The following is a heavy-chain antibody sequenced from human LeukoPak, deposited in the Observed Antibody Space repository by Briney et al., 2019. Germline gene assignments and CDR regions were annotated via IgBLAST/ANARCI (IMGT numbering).Heavy chain of an antibody. CDR3: ARWNDGRPPYYYYYMDV. V-gene: IGHV6-1*01. Sequence: SQTLSLTCAISGDSVSSNSAAWNWIRQSPSRGLEWLGRTYYRSKWYNDYAVSVKSRITINPDTSKNQFSLQLNSVTPEDTAVYYCARWNDGRPPYYYYYMDVWGKGTTVTVSS. CDR1: GDSVSSNSAA. J-gene: IGHJ6*03. CDR2: TYYRSKWYN. D-gene: IGHD1-1*01.